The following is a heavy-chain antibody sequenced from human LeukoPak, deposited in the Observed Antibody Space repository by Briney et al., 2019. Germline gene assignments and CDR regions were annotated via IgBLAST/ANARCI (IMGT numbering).Heavy chain of an antibody. V-gene: IGHV1-46*01. J-gene: IGHJ5*02. CDR3: AREGVRQSHNWFDP. CDR1: GYTFTSYY. D-gene: IGHD3-10*01. CDR2: MNPSGGST. Sequence: ASVKVSCKASGYTFTSYYMHWVRQAPGQGLEWMGIMNPSGGSTSYAQKFQGRVTMTRDTSTSTVYMELSSLRSDDTAGDYCAREGVRQSHNWFDPRGQRTLVTVRS.